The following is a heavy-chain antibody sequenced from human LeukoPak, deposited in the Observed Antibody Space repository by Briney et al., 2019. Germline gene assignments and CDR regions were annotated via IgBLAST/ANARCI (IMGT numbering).Heavy chain of an antibody. CDR3: ASISGASWGDF. V-gene: IGHV3-30-3*01. CDR1: VFTFTSFA. J-gene: IGHJ4*02. CDR2: ISSDGSNI. D-gene: IGHD3-16*01. Sequence: GRSLRLSCAASVFTFTSFALHWVRQAPGKGLEWVAVISSDGSNIYYLDSEKGRFTISRDNSKNTLYLQMSSLRADDTAIYFCASISGASWGDFWGPGAPVTVSS.